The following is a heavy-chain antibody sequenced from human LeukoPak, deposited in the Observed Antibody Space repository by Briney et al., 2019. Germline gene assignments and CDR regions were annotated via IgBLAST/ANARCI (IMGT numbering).Heavy chain of an antibody. D-gene: IGHD4-11*01. J-gene: IGHJ3*02. V-gene: IGHV3-30*03. CDR2: ISYDGSNK. CDR3: ATASTTVTTGYRFDAFDI. Sequence: GRSLRLSCAASGFTFSSYGMHWVRQAPGKGLEWVAVISYDGSNKYYADSVKGRFTISRDNARNSLYLQMNSLRAEDTAVYYCATASTTVTTGYRFDAFDIWGQGTMVTVSS. CDR1: GFTFSSYG.